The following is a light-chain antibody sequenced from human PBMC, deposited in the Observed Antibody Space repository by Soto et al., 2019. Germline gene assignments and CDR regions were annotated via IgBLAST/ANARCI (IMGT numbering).Light chain of an antibody. V-gene: IGKV3-20*01. Sequence: FTLSPSTPSLSPGGRSTLSWRASQSVSSSYLAWYQQKPGQAPRLLIYGASSRATGIPDRFSGSGSGTDFTLTISRLEPEDFAVYYCQQYGSSPRTFGQGTKVDIK. J-gene: IGKJ1*01. CDR1: QSVSSSY. CDR3: QQYGSSPRT. CDR2: GAS.